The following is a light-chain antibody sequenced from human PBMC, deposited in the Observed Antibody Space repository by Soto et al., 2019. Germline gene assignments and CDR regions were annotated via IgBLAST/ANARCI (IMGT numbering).Light chain of an antibody. V-gene: IGKV3-20*01. Sequence: EIVLPQSPVTLSLSPGERATLSCRASQSVSSSYLAWYQQKPGQAPRLLIYGASSRATGIPDRFSGSGSGTDFTLTISRLEPEDFAVYYCQQYGSSPWTFGQGTKVDIK. J-gene: IGKJ1*01. CDR2: GAS. CDR1: QSVSSSY. CDR3: QQYGSSPWT.